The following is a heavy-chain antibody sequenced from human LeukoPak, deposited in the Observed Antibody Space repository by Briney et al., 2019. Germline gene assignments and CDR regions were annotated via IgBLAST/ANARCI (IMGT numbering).Heavy chain of an antibody. V-gene: IGHV1-69*05. Sequence: GASVKVSCKASGGTFSSYAISWVRQAPGQGLEWMGRIIPIFGTANYAQKFQGRVTITTDESTSTAYMELSSLRSEDTAVYYCARDSYYYGSSLRHWGQGTLVTVSS. CDR1: GGTFSSYA. CDR3: ARDSYYYGSSLRH. J-gene: IGHJ1*01. D-gene: IGHD3-22*01. CDR2: IIPIFGTA.